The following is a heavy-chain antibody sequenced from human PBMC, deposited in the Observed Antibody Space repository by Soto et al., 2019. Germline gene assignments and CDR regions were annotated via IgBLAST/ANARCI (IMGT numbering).Heavy chain of an antibody. CDR3: AAGAAPLDYCYMDV. CDR1: GFTFTSSA. CDR2: IVVGSGNT. J-gene: IGHJ6*03. D-gene: IGHD2-15*01. Sequence: ASVKVSCKASGFTFTSSAMQWVRQARGQRLEWIGWIVVGSGNTNYAQKFQERVTITRDMSTSTAYMELSSLRSEDTAVYYCAAGAAPLDYCYMDVWGKGTTVTVSS. V-gene: IGHV1-58*02.